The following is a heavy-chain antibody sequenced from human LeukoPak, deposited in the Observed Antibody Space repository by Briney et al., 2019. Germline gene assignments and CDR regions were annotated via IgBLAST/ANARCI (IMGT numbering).Heavy chain of an antibody. CDR2: IYWDDVK. V-gene: IGHV2-5*02. J-gene: IGHJ4*02. D-gene: IGHD1-1*01. CDR3: AHAYTPSGTWGYFDN. Sequence: SGPMLVKPTQTLTLTCSFSGFSLNANEVGVGWIRQPPGRALEWLAVIYWDDVKRDNPSLRSRLTITKDTSKNQVVLTMTNMDPVDTATYFCAHAYTPSGTWGYFDNWGQGTLVTVS. CDR1: GFSLNANEVG.